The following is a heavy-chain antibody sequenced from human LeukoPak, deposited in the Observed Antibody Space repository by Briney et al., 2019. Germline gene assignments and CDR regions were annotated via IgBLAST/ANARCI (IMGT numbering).Heavy chain of an antibody. V-gene: IGHV4-61*01. CDR2: IYYSGST. CDR1: GGSVSSGSYY. Sequence: SETLFLTCTVSGGSVSSGSYYWSWIRQPPGKGLEWIGYIYYSGSTNYNPSLKSRVTISVDTSKNQFSLKLSSVTAADTAVYYCARVGGSGSYWGKLYYYYGMDVWGKGTTVTVSS. D-gene: IGHD3-10*01. J-gene: IGHJ6*04. CDR3: ARVGGSGSYWGKLYYYYGMDV.